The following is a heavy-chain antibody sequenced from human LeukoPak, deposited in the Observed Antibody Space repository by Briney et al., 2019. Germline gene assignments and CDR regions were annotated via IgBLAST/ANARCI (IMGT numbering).Heavy chain of an antibody. V-gene: IGHV4-59*01. J-gene: IGHJ6*03. CDR2: IYYSGSS. CDR1: GGSISGYH. Sequence: SETLSLTCNVSGGSISGYHWSWIRQPPGKGLEWLGYIYYSGSSNYNPSLKSRVTMSADTSKNQFSLKLSSVTAADTAVYYCARVPRSDYHYYYMDVWGKGTTVTVSS. CDR3: ARVPRSDYHYYYMDV.